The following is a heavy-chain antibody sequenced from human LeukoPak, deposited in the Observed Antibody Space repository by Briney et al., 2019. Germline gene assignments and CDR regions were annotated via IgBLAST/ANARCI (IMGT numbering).Heavy chain of an antibody. CDR3: ARDRSSSWAYNWFDP. V-gene: IGHV4-34*01. CDR2: INHSGST. Sequence: SETLSLTCAVYGGSFSGYYWSWIRQPPGKGLEWIGEINHSGSTNYNPSLKSRVTISVDTSKNQFSLKLSSVTAADTAVYYCARDRSSSWAYNWFDPWGQGTLVTVSS. CDR1: GGSFSGYY. D-gene: IGHD6-13*01. J-gene: IGHJ5*02.